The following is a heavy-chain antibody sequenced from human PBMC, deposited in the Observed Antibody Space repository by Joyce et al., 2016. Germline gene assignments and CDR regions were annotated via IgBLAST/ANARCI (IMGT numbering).Heavy chain of an antibody. CDR1: GVSISSGGYY. D-gene: IGHD6-13*01. Sequence: QVELQESGPGLVKPSQTLSLTCTVSGVSISSGGYYWSWILQHRGKGLGWIGYIYYRGNTYYNPSLGSRVSISLDTSKNQFSLMVTSVTAADTAVYFCSRVQQQLVTFDSWGQGTLVTVSS. CDR2: IYYRGNT. J-gene: IGHJ4*02. CDR3: SRVQQQLVTFDS. V-gene: IGHV4-31*03.